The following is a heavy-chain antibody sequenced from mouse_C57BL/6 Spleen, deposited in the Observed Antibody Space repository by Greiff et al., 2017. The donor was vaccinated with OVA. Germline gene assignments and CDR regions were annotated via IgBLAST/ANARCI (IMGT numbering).Heavy chain of an antibody. J-gene: IGHJ1*03. Sequence: EVMLVESGGGLVQPGGSLKLSCAASGFTFSDYGMAWVRQAPRKGPEWVAFISNLAYSIYYADTVTGRFTISRENAKNTLYLEMSSLRSEDTAMYYCARRQLEEGHWYFDVWGTGTTVTVSS. D-gene: IGHD4-1*02. CDR3: ARRQLEEGHWYFDV. CDR2: ISNLAYSI. V-gene: IGHV5-15*01. CDR1: GFTFSDYG.